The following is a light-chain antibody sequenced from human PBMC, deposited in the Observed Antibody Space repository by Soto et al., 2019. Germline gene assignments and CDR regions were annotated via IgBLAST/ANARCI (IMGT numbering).Light chain of an antibody. V-gene: IGLV4-60*03. CDR3: ETWDSNTQV. Sequence: QLVLTQSSSASASLGSSVKLTCTLSSGHSSNIIAWHQQQPGKAPRYLMNLERSGSHNKGSGVPDRFSGSSSGADRYLTISNLQSEDEAGYYCETWDSNTQVFGGGTKVTVL. J-gene: IGLJ3*02. CDR2: LERSGSH. CDR1: SGHSSNI.